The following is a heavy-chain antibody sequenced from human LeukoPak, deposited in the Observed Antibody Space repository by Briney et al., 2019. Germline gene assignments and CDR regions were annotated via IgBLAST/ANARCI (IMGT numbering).Heavy chain of an antibody. CDR3: ARDPSYGGKLFDY. V-gene: IGHV4-61*02. CDR2: IYTSGGT. D-gene: IGHD4-23*01. Sequence: SQTLSLTCTVSGDSIGSSGYSWSWIRQPAGKGLEWIGRIYTSGGTNYSPSLKGRVTISVDTSKNQFSLKLTSVTAADTAVYYCARDPSYGGKLFDYWGHGTLVTVSS. J-gene: IGHJ4*01. CDR1: GDSIGSSGYS.